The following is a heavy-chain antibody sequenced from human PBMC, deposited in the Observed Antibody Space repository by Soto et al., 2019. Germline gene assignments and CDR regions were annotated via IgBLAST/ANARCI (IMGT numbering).Heavy chain of an antibody. CDR3: AKDSWAIFGVPAGEYYAMDV. V-gene: IGHV3-23*01. J-gene: IGHJ6*02. CDR2: ISGSGVTT. Sequence: GGSLRLSCVASGFTFENYAMSWVRQAPGKGLEWVSAISGSGVTTYYSDSVKGRFTISRDNSKNTVYLQMNDLRVEDAAEYFCAKDSWAIFGVPAGEYYAMDVWGQRTTVTVAS. D-gene: IGHD3-3*01. CDR1: GFTFENYA.